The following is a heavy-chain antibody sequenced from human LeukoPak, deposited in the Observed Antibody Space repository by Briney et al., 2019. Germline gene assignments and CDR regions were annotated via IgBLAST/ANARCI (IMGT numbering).Heavy chain of an antibody. CDR1: GGSISSGAHY. Sequence: SETLSLTCTVSGGSISSGAHYWSWIRQHPGKGLEWIGYIYYSGNTYYNPSLKSRVTISVDTSKNQFSLKLNSMPAADTAVYYCASWYRALDYWGQGTLVTVSS. V-gene: IGHV4-31*03. CDR2: IYYSGNT. CDR3: ASWYRALDY. J-gene: IGHJ4*02. D-gene: IGHD1-14*01.